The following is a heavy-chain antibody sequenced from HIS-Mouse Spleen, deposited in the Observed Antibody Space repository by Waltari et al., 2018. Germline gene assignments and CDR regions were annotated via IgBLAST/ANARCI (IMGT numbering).Heavy chain of an antibody. J-gene: IGHJ5*02. D-gene: IGHD3-3*01. Sequence: QLQLQESGPGLVKPSETLSLTCTVAGGSISSSSYYWSWIGQPAGKGLEWIGRIYTSGSTNYNPSLKSRVTMSVDTSKNQFSLKLSSVTAADTAVYYCAMGIFGVVNWFDPWGQGTLVTVSS. CDR1: GGSISSSSYY. V-gene: IGHV4-61*02. CDR2: IYTSGST. CDR3: AMGIFGVVNWFDP.